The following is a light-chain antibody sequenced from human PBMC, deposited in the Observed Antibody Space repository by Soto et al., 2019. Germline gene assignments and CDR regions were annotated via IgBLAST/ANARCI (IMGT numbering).Light chain of an antibody. CDR3: QQYGRSPFT. V-gene: IGKV3-20*01. CDR2: GAS. J-gene: IGKJ3*01. CDR1: QSVRGN. Sequence: EIVMTQSPATLSVSPGERATLSCRASQSVRGNLAWCQQKPGQAPRLRIHGASNGATGIPDRFSGSGSGTDFTLTITRLEPEDFAVYSCQQYGRSPFTFGPGTKVDIK.